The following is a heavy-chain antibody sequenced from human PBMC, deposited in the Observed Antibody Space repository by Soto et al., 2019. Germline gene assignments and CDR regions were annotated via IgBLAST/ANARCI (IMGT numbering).Heavy chain of an antibody. V-gene: IGHV1-69*01. CDR3: ARDTPPSYVGSAYYYGMDV. D-gene: IGHD1-26*01. Sequence: QVQLVQSGAEVKKPGSSVKVSCKASGGTFSSYAISWVRQAPGQGLEWMGGIIPIFGTANYAQKFQGRVTITADESTSTAYMEPSSLRSEDTAVYYCARDTPPSYVGSAYYYGMDVWGQGTTVTVSS. CDR1: GGTFSSYA. J-gene: IGHJ6*02. CDR2: IIPIFGTA.